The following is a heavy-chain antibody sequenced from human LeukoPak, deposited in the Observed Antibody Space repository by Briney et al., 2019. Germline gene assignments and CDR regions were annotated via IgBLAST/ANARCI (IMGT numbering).Heavy chain of an antibody. D-gene: IGHD4-17*01. CDR1: GFTFSSYG. V-gene: IGHV3-33*01. J-gene: IGHJ4*02. CDR2: IWYDGSNK. CDR3: ARSRLRAYLDY. Sequence: PGRSLRLSCAASGFTFSSYGMHWVRQAPGKGLEWVAVIWYDGSNKYYADSVKGRFTISRDNSKNTLYLQMNSLRAEDTAVYYCARSRLRAYLDYWGQGTLSPSPQ.